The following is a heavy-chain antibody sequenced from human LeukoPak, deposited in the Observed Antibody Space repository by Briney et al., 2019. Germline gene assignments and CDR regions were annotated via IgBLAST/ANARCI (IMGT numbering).Heavy chain of an antibody. CDR3: ARVGQYGGNPDY. J-gene: IGHJ4*02. V-gene: IGHV4-59*01. Sequence: SETLSLTCTVSGGSISSYYWSWIRQPPGKGLEWIGYIYYSGSTNYNPSLKSRVTISVDTSKNQFSLKLSSVTAADTAVYYCARVGQYGGNPDYWGQGTLVTVSS. CDR1: GGSISSYY. D-gene: IGHD4-23*01. CDR2: IYYSGST.